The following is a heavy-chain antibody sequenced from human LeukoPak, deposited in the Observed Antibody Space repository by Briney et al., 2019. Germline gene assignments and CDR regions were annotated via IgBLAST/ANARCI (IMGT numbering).Heavy chain of an antibody. Sequence: SETLSLTCTVSGGSLSSGDYYWRWLRQPPGKGLEWIGYIYYSGSTYYNPSLKSRVTISVDTSKNQFSLKLSSVTAADTAVYYCARNAGYSELNYWGQGVLVTVSS. CDR3: ARNAGYSELNY. V-gene: IGHV4-30-4*01. J-gene: IGHJ4*02. D-gene: IGHD3-9*01. CDR1: GGSLSSGDYY. CDR2: IYYSGST.